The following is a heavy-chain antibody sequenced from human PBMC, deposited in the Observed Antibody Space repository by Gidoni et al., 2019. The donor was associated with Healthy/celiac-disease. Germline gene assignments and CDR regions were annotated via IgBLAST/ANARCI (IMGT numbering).Heavy chain of an antibody. Sequence: QLQLQESGPGLVKPSETLSLTCTVSGGSISSSSYYWGWIRQPPGKGLEWIGSIYYSGSTYYNPSLKSRVTISVDTSKNQFSLKLSSVTAADTAVYYCARDCRVYCQTATIAARPCSWFDPWGQGTLVTVSS. D-gene: IGHD6-6*01. CDR2: IYYSGST. CDR1: GGSISSSSYY. J-gene: IGHJ5*02. CDR3: ARDCRVYCQTATIAARPCSWFDP. V-gene: IGHV4-39*07.